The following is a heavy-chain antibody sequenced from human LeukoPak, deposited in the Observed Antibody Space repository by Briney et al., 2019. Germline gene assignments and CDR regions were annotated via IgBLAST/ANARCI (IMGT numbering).Heavy chain of an antibody. Sequence: QAGGSLRLSCAASGFIFTSYSMNWVRQAPGKGLEWVANIKQDGSEKYYVDSVKGRFTISRDNAKNSLYLQMNSLRAEDTAVYYCARVRILTGLDSYYYYGMDVWGQGTTVTVSS. D-gene: IGHD3-9*01. CDR2: IKQDGSEK. CDR1: GFIFTSYS. CDR3: ARVRILTGLDSYYYYGMDV. J-gene: IGHJ6*02. V-gene: IGHV3-7*04.